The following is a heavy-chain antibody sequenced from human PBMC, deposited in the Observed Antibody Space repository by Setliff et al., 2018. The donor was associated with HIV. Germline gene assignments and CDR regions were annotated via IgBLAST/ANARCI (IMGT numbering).Heavy chain of an antibody. D-gene: IGHD2-2*01. CDR3: ATSSRIYYYSYMDV. V-gene: IGHV1-69*10. Sequence: SVKVSCKASGGTFSSYAISWVRQAPGQGLEWMGGIIPIIGITNYAQKLQGRVTMTTDTSTSTAYMELRSLRSDDTAVYYCATSSRIYYYSYMDVWGKGTTVTVSS. J-gene: IGHJ6*03. CDR1: GGTFSSYA. CDR2: IIPIIGIT.